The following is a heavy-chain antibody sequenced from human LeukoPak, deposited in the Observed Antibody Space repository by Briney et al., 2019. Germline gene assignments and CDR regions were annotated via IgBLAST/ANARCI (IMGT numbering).Heavy chain of an antibody. CDR2: ISDDGSEK. V-gene: IGHV3-30*18. Sequence: PGTSLRLSCAASGFSFSDYDMHWVRQAPGKGLEWVAVISDDGSEKDYADSLKGRFTIGRDNSKSTLYLQMNNLRTEDTAVYYCAKAAFTFGDVIVRWRSDYWGQGTLVTVSS. CDR3: AKAAFTFGDVIVRWRSDY. D-gene: IGHD3-16*02. CDR1: GFSFSDYD. J-gene: IGHJ4*02.